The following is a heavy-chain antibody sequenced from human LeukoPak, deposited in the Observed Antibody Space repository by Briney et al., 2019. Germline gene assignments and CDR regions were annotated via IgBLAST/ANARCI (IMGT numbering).Heavy chain of an antibody. J-gene: IGHJ4*02. D-gene: IGHD2-21*01. CDR3: ARPVGGDSMYGYFDY. Sequence: PGGSLRLSCAASGFTVSSNYMSWVRQAPGKGLEWVSVIYSGGSTYYADSVKGRFTISRDNSKNTLYLQMNSLRAEDTAVYYCARPVGGDSMYGYFDYWGQGTLVTVSS. CDR2: IYSGGST. V-gene: IGHV3-66*04. CDR1: GFTVSSNY.